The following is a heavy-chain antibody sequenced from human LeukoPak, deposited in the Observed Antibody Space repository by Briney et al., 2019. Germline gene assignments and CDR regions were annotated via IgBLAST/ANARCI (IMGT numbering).Heavy chain of an antibody. J-gene: IGHJ4*02. V-gene: IGHV3-9*01. D-gene: IGHD3-10*01. CDR1: GFTFDNYA. CDR3: ARGRPITPYYFDY. CDR2: ISWNSGNL. Sequence: GGSLRLSCAASGFTFDNYAMHWVRQAPGKGLEWVSGISWNSGNLGYADSVKGRFTISRDNAKNSLYLQMNSLRAEDTALYYCARGRPITPYYFDYWGQGTLVTVSS.